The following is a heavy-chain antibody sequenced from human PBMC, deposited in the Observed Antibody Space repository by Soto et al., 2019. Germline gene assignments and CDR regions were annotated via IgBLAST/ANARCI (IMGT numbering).Heavy chain of an antibody. CDR3: ARNYGPGYTFDY. Sequence: SSETLSLTCTVSGGSISSGGYYWSWIRQHPGKGLEWIGYIYYSGSTYYNPSLKSRVTISVDTSKNQFSLKLSSVTAADTAVYYCARNYGPGYTFDYWGQGTLVTVSS. D-gene: IGHD3-10*01. J-gene: IGHJ4*02. CDR2: IYYSGST. V-gene: IGHV4-31*03. CDR1: GGSISSGGYY.